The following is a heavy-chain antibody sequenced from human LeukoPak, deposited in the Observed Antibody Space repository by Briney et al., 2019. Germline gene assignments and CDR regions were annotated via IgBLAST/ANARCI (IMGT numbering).Heavy chain of an antibody. Sequence: GGSLRLSCAASGLTFTSYWMHWVRRAPGKGLVWVSRINSDGTSTAYADSVKGRFTISRDNAKNMLYLQMNSLRVDDTAVYYCVRGAPFDYWGQGTLVAVSS. CDR1: GLTFTSYW. J-gene: IGHJ4*02. CDR3: VRGAPFDY. V-gene: IGHV3-74*01. D-gene: IGHD1-26*01. CDR2: INSDGTST.